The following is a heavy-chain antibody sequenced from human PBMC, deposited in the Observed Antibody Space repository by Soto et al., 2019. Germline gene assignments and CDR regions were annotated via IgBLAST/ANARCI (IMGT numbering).Heavy chain of an antibody. D-gene: IGHD2-21*02. CDR1: GFSFNTSG. V-gene: IGHV3-30*02. CDR2: IGFDGSQQ. J-gene: IGHJ6*02. CDR3: ATKVRVTNYLYYGVDV. Sequence: PVGSLRLSCAASGFSFNTSGMHWVRQAPGKGLEWVAVIGFDGSQQFYGDSVRGRFTISRDNSKNTLFLQMKSLTPEDTAVYYCATKVRVTNYLYYGVDVWGRGTTVTVSS.